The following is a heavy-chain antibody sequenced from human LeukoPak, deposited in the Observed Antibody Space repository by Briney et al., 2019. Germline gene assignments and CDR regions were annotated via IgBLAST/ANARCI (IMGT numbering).Heavy chain of an antibody. Sequence: SETLSLTCAVSGGSISSSTYYWGWLRQPPGKGLEWIGSIYYSGSTYYNPSLKSRVTISVDTSKNQFSLKLNSVTAADTAVYYCARHVLAAAGLDYWGQGTLVTVSS. CDR3: ARHVLAAAGLDY. J-gene: IGHJ4*02. D-gene: IGHD6-13*01. CDR1: GGSISSSTYY. CDR2: IYYSGST. V-gene: IGHV4-39*01.